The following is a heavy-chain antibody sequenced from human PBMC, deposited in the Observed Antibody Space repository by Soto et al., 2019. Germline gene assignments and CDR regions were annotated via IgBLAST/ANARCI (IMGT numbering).Heavy chain of an antibody. V-gene: IGHV4-34*01. Sequence: QVQLQQWGAGLLKPSETLSLTCAVYGGSFSGYYWSWIRQPPGKGLEWIGEINHSGSTNYNPSLKSRVTLSVDTSKNQFSLKLSSVTAADTAVYYCARGSKGGLGRPLDYWGQGTLVTVSS. CDR2: INHSGST. D-gene: IGHD2-15*01. CDR3: ARGSKGGLGRPLDY. J-gene: IGHJ4*02. CDR1: GGSFSGYY.